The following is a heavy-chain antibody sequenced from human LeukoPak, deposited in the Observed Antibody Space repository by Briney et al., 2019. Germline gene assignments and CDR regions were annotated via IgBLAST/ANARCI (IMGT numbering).Heavy chain of an antibody. V-gene: IGHV1-69*06. J-gene: IGHJ6*03. Sequence: ASVKVSCKASGGTFSSYAISWVRQAPGQGLEWMGGIIPIFGTANYAQKFQGRVTITADKSTSTAYMELSSLRSEDTAVYYCAREKVKTDMVTSPRKYYYYMDVWGEGTTVSVSS. D-gene: IGHD5-18*01. CDR1: GGTFSSYA. CDR2: IIPIFGTA. CDR3: AREKVKTDMVTSPRKYYYYMDV.